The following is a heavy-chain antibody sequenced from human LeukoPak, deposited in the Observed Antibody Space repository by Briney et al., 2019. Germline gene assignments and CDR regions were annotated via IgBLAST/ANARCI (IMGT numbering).Heavy chain of an antibody. J-gene: IGHJ4*02. V-gene: IGHV3-48*01. CDR1: GFTFSSYW. D-gene: IGHD4-23*01. CDR3: ARHYGSNSASGY. CDR2: ISSSSTT. Sequence: GGSLRLSCAASGFTFSSYWMHWVRQGPGKGLEWVSYISSSSTTYYAESVKGRFTISRDNAKNSVYLQMNSLRAEDTALYYCARHYGSNSASGYWGQGTLVTVSS.